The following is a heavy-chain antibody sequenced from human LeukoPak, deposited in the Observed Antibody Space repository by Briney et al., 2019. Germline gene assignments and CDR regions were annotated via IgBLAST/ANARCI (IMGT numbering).Heavy chain of an antibody. CDR1: GGSISSYH. D-gene: IGHD6-19*01. CDR3: ARRIRADWYFDL. CDR2: IYYSGST. V-gene: IGHV4-59*08. J-gene: IGHJ2*01. Sequence: SETLSLTCTVSGGSISSYHWSWIRQPPGKGLEWIGYIYYSGSTTYNPSLKSRVTISVDTSKNQFSLKLSSVTAADTAVYYCARRIRADWYFDLWGRGTLVTVSS.